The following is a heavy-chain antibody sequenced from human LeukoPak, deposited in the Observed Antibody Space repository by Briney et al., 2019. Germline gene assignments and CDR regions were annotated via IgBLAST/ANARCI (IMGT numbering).Heavy chain of an antibody. D-gene: IGHD5-18*01. V-gene: IGHV3-23*01. CDR3: AFSPLGFNYGYAY. CDR2: LSDGGHSS. Sequence: GSLRLSCAASGFTFSSYAMNWVRQAPGKGLEWVSSLSDGGHSSFYADSVKGRFTICRDDSQNILYLQMNNLSGDDTALYYCAFSPLGFNYGYAYWGQGTLVTVSS. CDR1: GFTFSSYA. J-gene: IGHJ4*02.